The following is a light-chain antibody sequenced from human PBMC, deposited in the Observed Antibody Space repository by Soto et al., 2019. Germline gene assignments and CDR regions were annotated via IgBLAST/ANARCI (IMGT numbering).Light chain of an antibody. CDR2: DAS. CDR1: QSVSSY. CDR3: QQRSNWPVT. V-gene: IGKV3-11*01. Sequence: EIVLTQSPGTLSLSPGERATLSCRASQSVSSYLAWYQQKPGQAPRLLIYDASTRATGISARFSGSGSGTDFTLTISSLEPEDFAVYYWQQRSNWPVTFGQGTKVEVK. J-gene: IGKJ1*01.